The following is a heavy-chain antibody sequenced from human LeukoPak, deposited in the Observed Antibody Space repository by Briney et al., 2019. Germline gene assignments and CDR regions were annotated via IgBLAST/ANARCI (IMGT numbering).Heavy chain of an antibody. Sequence: GGSLRLSGAASGFTFSSYAMSWVRQAPGKGLEWVSAISGSGGSTYYADAVKGRFTISRDDSKNTLYLQMNSLRAEDTAVYYCAKGIQLWLNYFDYWGQGTLVTVSS. CDR1: GFTFSSYA. V-gene: IGHV3-23*01. CDR2: ISGSGGST. J-gene: IGHJ4*02. CDR3: AKGIQLWLNYFDY. D-gene: IGHD5-18*01.